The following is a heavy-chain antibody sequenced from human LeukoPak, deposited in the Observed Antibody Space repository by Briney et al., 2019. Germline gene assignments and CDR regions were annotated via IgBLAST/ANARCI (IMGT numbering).Heavy chain of an antibody. CDR2: IKEDGGEI. D-gene: IGHD1-26*01. V-gene: IGHV3-7*01. Sequence: GGSLRLSCVASEFTFSNYWMAWVRQAPGKGPEWVANIKEDGGEINYVDSVKGRFTISRDNARNTLYLQMDSLRAEDTAMYYCARGTGSYYSLGYWGQGTLVTVSS. J-gene: IGHJ4*02. CDR3: ARGTGSYYSLGY. CDR1: EFTFSNYW.